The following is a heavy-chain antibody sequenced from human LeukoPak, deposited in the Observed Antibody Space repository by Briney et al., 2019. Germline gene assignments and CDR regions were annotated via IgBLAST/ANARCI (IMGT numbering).Heavy chain of an antibody. V-gene: IGHV3-23*01. Sequence: GGSLSLSCAASGFSFTNYAIYWVRQAPGEGLEWVAVISGGGDTTYADSVKGRFTISRDNSRNTVYLQMDSLRADDMAVYYCVRSTGYFYYGMDVWGHGTTVTVS. CDR3: VRSTGYFYYGMDV. J-gene: IGHJ6*02. CDR2: ISGGGDT. CDR1: GFSFTNYA.